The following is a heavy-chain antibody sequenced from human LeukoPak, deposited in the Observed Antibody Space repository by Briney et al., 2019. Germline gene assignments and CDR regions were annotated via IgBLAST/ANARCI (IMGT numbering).Heavy chain of an antibody. CDR2: IYYSGST. CDR3: ARRDLAARGGLPFNWFDP. CDR1: GGSISSSSYY. V-gene: IGHV4-39*07. J-gene: IGHJ5*02. D-gene: IGHD6-6*01. Sequence: SETLSLTCTVSGGSISSSSYYWGWIRQPPGKGLEWIGSIYYSGSTYYNPSLKSRVTISVDTSKNQFSLKLSSVTAADTAVYYCARRDLAARGGLPFNWFDPWGQGTLVTVSS.